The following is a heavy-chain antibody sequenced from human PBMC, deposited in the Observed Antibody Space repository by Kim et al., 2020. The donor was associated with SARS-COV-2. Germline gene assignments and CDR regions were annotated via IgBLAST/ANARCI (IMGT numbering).Heavy chain of an antibody. V-gene: IGHV1-3*01. Sequence: SQKFQGRGTITRDTSASTAYMELSSLRSEDTAVYYCARDQYYYGSGTFDPWGQGTLVTVSS. CDR3: ARDQYYYGSGTFDP. J-gene: IGHJ5*02. D-gene: IGHD3-10*01.